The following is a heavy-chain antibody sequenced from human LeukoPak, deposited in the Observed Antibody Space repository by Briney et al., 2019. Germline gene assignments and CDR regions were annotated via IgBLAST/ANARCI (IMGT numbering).Heavy chain of an antibody. CDR1: GFTFSSYA. D-gene: IGHD3-3*01. CDR3: ARETIFYYMDV. Sequence: PGGSLRLSCAASGFTFSSYAMSWVRQAPGKGLEWVANIKQDGSEKYYVDSVKGRFTISRDNAKNSLYLQMNSLRAEDTAVYYCARETIFYYMDVWGKGTTVTVSS. CDR2: IKQDGSEK. J-gene: IGHJ6*03. V-gene: IGHV3-7*01.